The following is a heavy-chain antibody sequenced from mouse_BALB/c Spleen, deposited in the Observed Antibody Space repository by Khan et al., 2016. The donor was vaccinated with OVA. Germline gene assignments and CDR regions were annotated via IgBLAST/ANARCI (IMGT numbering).Heavy chain of an antibody. CDR1: GYTFSNYW. V-gene: IGHV1-7*01. CDR2: INPSSGHT. CDR3: ARYRIDY. Sequence: QVQLQQSGAELAKPGASVKMSCKASGYTFSNYWIHWVKQRPGQGLEWIGYINPSSGHTYYNQTFNDKATLTTDKSSSKAYMQRSSLTSEDSAVYYCARYRIDYWGQGTTLTVSS. J-gene: IGHJ2*01. D-gene: IGHD2-12*01.